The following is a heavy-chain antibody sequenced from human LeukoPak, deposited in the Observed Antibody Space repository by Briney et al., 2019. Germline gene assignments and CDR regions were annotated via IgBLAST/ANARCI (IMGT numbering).Heavy chain of an antibody. D-gene: IGHD2-2*01. CDR2: INPSGGST. V-gene: IGHV1-46*01. Sequence: GASVKVSCKASGYTFTSYYMHWVRQAPGQGLEWMGIINPSGGSTSYAQKFQGRVTMTRDTSTSTVYMELSSLRSEDTAVYYCAREEVPAARGYYYGMDVWGQGTTVTVSS. J-gene: IGHJ6*02. CDR3: AREEVPAARGYYYGMDV. CDR1: GYTFTSYY.